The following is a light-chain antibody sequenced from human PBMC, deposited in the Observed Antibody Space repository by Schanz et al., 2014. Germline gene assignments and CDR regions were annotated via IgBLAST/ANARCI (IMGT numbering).Light chain of an antibody. J-gene: IGKJ2*01. CDR1: QSVLYSSNNKNY. V-gene: IGKV4-1*01. CDR3: QQYYSTPYT. Sequence: DIVMTQSPDSLAVSLGERATINCKSSQSVLYSSNNKNYLAWHQQKPGQPPKVLIHWASTRESGVPDRFSGSWSGTDFTLTISSLQAEDVAVYYCQQYYSTPYTFGQGTKLEIK. CDR2: WAS.